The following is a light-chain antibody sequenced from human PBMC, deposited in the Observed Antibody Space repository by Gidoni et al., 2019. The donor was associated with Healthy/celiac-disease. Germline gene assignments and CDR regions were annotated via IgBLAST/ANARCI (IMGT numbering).Light chain of an antibody. Sequence: IGMTQSPATLSVSPGERATHSCRASQSVSSNLAWYQQKPGQAPRLLIYGAATRATGIPARFSGSGSGTEFTLTISSLQSEDFAVYYCQQYNNWPPLTFGQGTKVEIK. CDR1: QSVSSN. CDR2: GAA. V-gene: IGKV3-15*01. CDR3: QQYNNWPPLT. J-gene: IGKJ1*01.